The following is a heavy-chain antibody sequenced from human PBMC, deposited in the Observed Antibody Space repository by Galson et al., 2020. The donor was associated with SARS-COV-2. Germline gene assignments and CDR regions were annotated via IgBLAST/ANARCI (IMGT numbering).Heavy chain of an antibody. Sequence: SETLSLTCTVSGGSISSGSYYWSWIRQPAGKGLEWIGRIYTSGSTNYNPSLKSRVTISVDTSKNQFSLKLSSVTAADTAVYYCAREVKNIVPYTPYVDYWGQGTLVTVSS. D-gene: IGHD5-12*01. CDR3: AREVKNIVPYTPYVDY. CDR2: IYTSGST. J-gene: IGHJ4*02. CDR1: GGSISSGSYY. V-gene: IGHV4-61*02.